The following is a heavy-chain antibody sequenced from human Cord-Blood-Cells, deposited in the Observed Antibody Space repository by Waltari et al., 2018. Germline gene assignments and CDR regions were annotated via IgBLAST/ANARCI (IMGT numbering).Heavy chain of an antibody. V-gene: IGHV3-30*18. D-gene: IGHD7-27*01. CDR1: GFTFSSYG. CDR3: AKDRGLGMIDY. CDR2: ISYDGSNK. J-gene: IGHJ4*02. Sequence: QVQLVESGGGLVQPGRSLRLSCAASGFTFSSYGMHWVRQAPGKGLEWVAVISYDGSNKYYADSVKGRFTISRDNSKNTLYLQMNSLRAEDTAVYYCAKDRGLGMIDYWGQGTLVTVSS.